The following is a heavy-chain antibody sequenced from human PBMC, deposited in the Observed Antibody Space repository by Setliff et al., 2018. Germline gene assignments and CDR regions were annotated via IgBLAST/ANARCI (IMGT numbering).Heavy chain of an antibody. J-gene: IGHJ4*02. CDR3: ARSFSRREKFLLDY. CDR1: GGSFRGFY. Sequence: PSETLSLTCAVYGGSFRGFYWTWIRQPPGKRLEWIGEIIPGGSTNYNPSLKSRVTISVDTSKNQFSLKVNSVTVADTAVYYCARSFSRREKFLLDYWGQGALVTVSS. V-gene: IGHV4-34*12. CDR2: IIPGGST.